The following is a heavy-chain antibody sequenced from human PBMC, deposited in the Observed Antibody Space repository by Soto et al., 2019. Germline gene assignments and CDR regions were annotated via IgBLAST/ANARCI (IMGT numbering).Heavy chain of an antibody. D-gene: IGHD6-19*01. CDR1: GYTFTSYG. V-gene: IGHV1-69*06. J-gene: IGHJ4*02. CDR3: ARPKGSYSSGYYYFDY. CDR2: IIALFGKA. Sequence: KVSCKASGYTFTSYGISWVRQAPGQGLEWMGAIIALFGKADYAQKFQGRVTITADKSTSTAYMELSSLRSEDTAVYYCARPKGSYSSGYYYFDYWGQGTLVTVSS.